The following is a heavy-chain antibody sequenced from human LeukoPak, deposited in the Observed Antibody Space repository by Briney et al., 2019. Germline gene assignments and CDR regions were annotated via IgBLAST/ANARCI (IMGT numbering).Heavy chain of an antibody. V-gene: IGHV4-34*01. CDR3: ARGVGYCSSTSCYGYYYGMDV. D-gene: IGHD2-2*01. Sequence: SETLSLTCAVYGGSFSGYYWSWIRQPPGKGLEWIGEINHSGSTNYNPSLKSRVTISVDTSENQFSLKLSSVTAADTAVYYCARGVGYCSSTSCYGYYYGMDVWGQGTTVTVSS. CDR1: GGSFSGYY. CDR2: INHSGST. J-gene: IGHJ6*02.